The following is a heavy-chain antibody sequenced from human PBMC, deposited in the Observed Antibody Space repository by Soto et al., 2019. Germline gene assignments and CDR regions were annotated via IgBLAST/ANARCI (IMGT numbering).Heavy chain of an antibody. J-gene: IGHJ5*02. V-gene: IGHV1-2*02. CDR2: INPYNGGA. CDR1: GYTFTGYF. D-gene: IGHD3-10*01. CDR3: ARVIRGAYYNSPLDT. Sequence: QVQLLQSGAEVKKPGASVKVSCKASGYTFTGYFMHWVRQAPGQGLEWMGWINPYNGGADYAQSFQGRVTMTRDTSISTVYMELSRLRFDDTAVYYCARVIRGAYYNSPLDTWGQGTVVTVSS.